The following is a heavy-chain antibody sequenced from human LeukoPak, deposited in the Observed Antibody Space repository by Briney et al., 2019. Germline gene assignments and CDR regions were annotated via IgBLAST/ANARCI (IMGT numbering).Heavy chain of an antibody. D-gene: IGHD1-1*01. CDR3: ARDGPNGVYYFDY. CDR1: GFTFSSYA. Sequence: PGGSLRLSCAASGFTFSSYAMHWVRQAPGKGLEWVAVISYDGSNKYYADSVKGRFTISRDNSKNTLYLQMNSLRAEDAAVYYCARDGPNGVYYFDYWGQGTLVTVSS. V-gene: IGHV3-30*01. J-gene: IGHJ4*02. CDR2: ISYDGSNK.